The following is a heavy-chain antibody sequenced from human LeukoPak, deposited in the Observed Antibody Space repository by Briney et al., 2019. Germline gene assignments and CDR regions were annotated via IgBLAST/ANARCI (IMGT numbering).Heavy chain of an antibody. J-gene: IGHJ4*02. CDR2: IYPGDSDT. CDR1: GYTFRNYW. CDR3: ARLGAAAGIDY. Sequence: GESLKISCQASGYTFRNYWIGWVRQMPGKGLEWMGFIYPGDSDTRYSPSFQGQVTISADKSISTAYLQWSSLKASDTAIYYCARLGAAAGIDYWGQGTLVTVSS. D-gene: IGHD6-13*01. V-gene: IGHV5-51*01.